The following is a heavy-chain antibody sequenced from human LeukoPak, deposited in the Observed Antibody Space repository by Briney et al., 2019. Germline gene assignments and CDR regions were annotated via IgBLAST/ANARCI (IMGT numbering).Heavy chain of an antibody. D-gene: IGHD6-13*01. J-gene: IGHJ4*02. Sequence: SGGPLRLSCAASGFTFSSYEMNWVRQAPGKGLEWVSYISKIGRTVYYADSVKGRFTISRDDAKNSLYLQMNSLRADDTAVYYCARDPGASPAAAVDYWGQGTLVTVSS. V-gene: IGHV3-48*03. CDR2: ISKIGRTV. CDR1: GFTFSSYE. CDR3: ARDPGASPAAAVDY.